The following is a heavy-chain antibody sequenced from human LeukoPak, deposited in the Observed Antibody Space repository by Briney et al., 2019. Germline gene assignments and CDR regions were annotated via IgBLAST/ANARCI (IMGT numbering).Heavy chain of an antibody. J-gene: IGHJ4*02. CDR2: TIGNGDNT. Sequence: PGGSLRLSCAASGFTFSTYAISWVRQAPGKGLEWASGTIGNGDNTYYADSVKGRFTIYRDNSKSRLSLQMNSLRAEDTAVYYCAKTLSSGWSGKYYFDYWGQGTLVSVSS. CDR3: AKTLSSGWSGKYYFDY. CDR1: GFTFSTYA. V-gene: IGHV3-23*01. D-gene: IGHD6-19*01.